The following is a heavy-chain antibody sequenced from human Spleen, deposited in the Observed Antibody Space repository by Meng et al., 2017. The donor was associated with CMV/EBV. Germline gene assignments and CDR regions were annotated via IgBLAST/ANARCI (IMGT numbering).Heavy chain of an antibody. CDR1: GGSISSSSYY. Sequence: SETLSLTCTVSGGSISSSSYYWGWIRQPPGKGLEWIGSIYYSGSTYYNPSLKSRVIISVDTSKNQFSLKLSSVTAADTAVYYCASGVIYTPRYYDFWSGSINWFDPWGQGTLVTVSS. CDR3: ASGVIYTPRYYDFWSGSINWFDP. V-gene: IGHV4-39*01. CDR2: IYYSGST. J-gene: IGHJ5*02. D-gene: IGHD3-3*01.